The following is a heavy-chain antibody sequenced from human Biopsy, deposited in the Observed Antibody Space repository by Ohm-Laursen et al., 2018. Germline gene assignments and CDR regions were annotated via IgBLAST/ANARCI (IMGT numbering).Heavy chain of an antibody. CDR3: ASHVINRGGYYYYDMDV. D-gene: IGHD1-14*01. V-gene: IGHV4-31*03. Sequence: SQTLSLTCSVSGASVKTSGYFWAWIRQHPGKGLEWIGYMYYSGSINYNPSLKSRVTISVDAPKNQFSLKLTSVTAADTAVYYCASHVINRGGYYYYDMDVWGQGMTVTVSS. CDR2: MYYSGSI. J-gene: IGHJ6*02. CDR1: GASVKTSGYF.